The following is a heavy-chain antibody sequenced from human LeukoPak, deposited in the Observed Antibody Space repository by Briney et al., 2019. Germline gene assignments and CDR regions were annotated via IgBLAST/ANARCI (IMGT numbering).Heavy chain of an antibody. CDR3: ARLMTTVTLHYYYYMDV. CDR1: GGSFSGYY. CDR2: INHSGST. J-gene: IGHJ6*03. D-gene: IGHD4-17*01. V-gene: IGHV4-34*01. Sequence: PSETLSLTCAVYGGSFSGYYWSWIRQPPGKGLEWIGEINHSGSTNYNPSLKSRVTISVDTSKNQFSLKLSSVTAADTAVYYCARLMTTVTLHYYYYMDVWGKGTTVTISS.